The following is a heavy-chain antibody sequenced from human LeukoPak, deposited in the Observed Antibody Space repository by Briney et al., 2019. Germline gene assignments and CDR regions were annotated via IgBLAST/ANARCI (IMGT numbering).Heavy chain of an antibody. J-gene: IGHJ4*02. CDR1: GFTFVDYW. Sequence: GGSLRLSCATSGFTFVDYWMYWVRQVPGKGLEWVARINQYGSTVTYADSVEGRFSILRDNTNNILHLEMRSLRFEDTAIYYCARGVASFAPGLLNWGRGVLVTVSS. V-gene: IGHV3-74*01. D-gene: IGHD2-21*01. CDR2: INQYGSTV. CDR3: ARGVASFAPGLLN.